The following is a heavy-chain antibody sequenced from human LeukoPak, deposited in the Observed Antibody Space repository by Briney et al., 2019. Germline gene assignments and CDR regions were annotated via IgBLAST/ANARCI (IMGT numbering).Heavy chain of an antibody. CDR2: IYPGDSDP. Sequence: GESLKISCKGSGYTFTTYWIGSVRQMPGKGLEWMGIIYPGDSDPRYSPSFQGQVTISADESISTAYLQWSSLKASDSAIYYCVRHGMGCSWFGFDYWGRGTLVTVSS. V-gene: IGHV5-51*01. J-gene: IGHJ4*02. CDR3: VRHGMGCSWFGFDY. CDR1: GYTFTTYW. D-gene: IGHD6-13*01.